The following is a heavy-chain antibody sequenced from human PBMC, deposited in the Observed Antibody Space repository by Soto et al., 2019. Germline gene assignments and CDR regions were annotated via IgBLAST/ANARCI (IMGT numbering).Heavy chain of an antibody. Sequence: EVQLVETGGGMIQPGGSLRLSCAVSGFSVSSNYMSWVRQAPWKGLEWVSLIYSGGTTSYADSVKGRFIISRDSSTNTLFLQMNSLRVEDTAVYYCARRYIVGVTGDYWGQGTLVTVSS. V-gene: IGHV3-53*02. D-gene: IGHD1-26*01. J-gene: IGHJ4*02. CDR2: IYSGGTT. CDR1: GFSVSSNY. CDR3: ARRYIVGVTGDY.